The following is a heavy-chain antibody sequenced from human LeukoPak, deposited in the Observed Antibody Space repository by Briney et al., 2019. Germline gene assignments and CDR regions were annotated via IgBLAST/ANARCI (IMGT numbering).Heavy chain of an antibody. D-gene: IGHD5-12*01. Sequence: SETLSLTCTVSGGSISSYYWSWIRQPPGKGLEWIGYIYYSGSTNYNPSLKSRVTISVDTSKNQFSLKLSSVTAADTAVYYCARDGGYSGYDGFDYWGQGTLVTVFS. J-gene: IGHJ4*02. V-gene: IGHV4-59*01. CDR2: IYYSGST. CDR1: GGSISSYY. CDR3: ARDGGYSGYDGFDY.